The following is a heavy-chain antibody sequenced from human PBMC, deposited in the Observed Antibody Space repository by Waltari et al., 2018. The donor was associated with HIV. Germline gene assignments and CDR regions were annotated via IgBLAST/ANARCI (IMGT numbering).Heavy chain of an antibody. D-gene: IGHD1-26*01. V-gene: IGHV2-5*04. CDR2: IHRDDDK. J-gene: IGHJ4*02. CDR3: IYSGEVTTMTTRRFDS. CDR1: GFSLNTRGVG. Sequence: QITLKESGPTLVRPTQTLTLTCNFGGFSLNTRGVGVGWIRQSPGRALEWLALIHRDDDKSYRPSLKNRLTITKDTSRNVVVLKMTNMEVADTGTYFCIYSGEVTTMTTRRFDSWGRGTPVTVSP.